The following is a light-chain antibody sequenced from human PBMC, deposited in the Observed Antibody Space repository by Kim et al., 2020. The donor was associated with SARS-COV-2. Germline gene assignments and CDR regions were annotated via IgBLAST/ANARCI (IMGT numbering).Light chain of an antibody. CDR1: GSDVGGYNY. Sequence: GQSHTISCTGSGSDVGGYNYVSWYQQRPGKAPKRMIYGVSERPSGVPDRFSGSKSGNTASLTVSGLQAEDEADYYCSSYAGSNIVLFGGGTQLTVL. CDR2: GVS. V-gene: IGLV2-8*01. CDR3: SSYAGSNIVL. J-gene: IGLJ2*01.